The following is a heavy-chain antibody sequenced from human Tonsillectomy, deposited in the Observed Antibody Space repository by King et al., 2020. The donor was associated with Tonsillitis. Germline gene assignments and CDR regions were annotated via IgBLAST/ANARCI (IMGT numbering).Heavy chain of an antibody. D-gene: IGHD2-2*01. V-gene: IGHV3-23*03. CDR2: IYSGGSST. J-gene: IGHJ5*02. CDR3: AKDSQLLSHNWFDP. Sequence: VQLVESGGGLVQPGGSLRLSCAVSGFTFSIHAMSWVRQAPGKGLEWVSVIYSGGSSTYYADSVKGRFTISRDNSKNTLYLQMNSLRVEDTAVYYCAKDSQLLSHNWFDPWGQGTLVAVSS. CDR1: GFTFSIHA.